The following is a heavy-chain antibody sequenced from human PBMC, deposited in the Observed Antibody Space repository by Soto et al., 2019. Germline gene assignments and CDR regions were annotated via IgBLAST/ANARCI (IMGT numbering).Heavy chain of an antibody. V-gene: IGHV1-18*01. D-gene: IGHD2-15*01. J-gene: IGHJ6*02. CDR3: ARDRSWGTNPPGDYYYGMDV. Sequence: QVQLVQSGAEVKKPGASVKVSCKASGYTFTSYGISWVRQAPGQGLEWMGWISAYNGNTNYAQKLQGRVTMTTDTSTSKAYMELRSLRSDDTAVYYCARDRSWGTNPPGDYYYGMDVWGQGTTVTVSS. CDR1: GYTFTSYG. CDR2: ISAYNGNT.